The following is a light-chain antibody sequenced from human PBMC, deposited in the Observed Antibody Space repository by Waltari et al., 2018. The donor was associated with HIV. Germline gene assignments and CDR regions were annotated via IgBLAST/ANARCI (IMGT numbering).Light chain of an antibody. CDR1: QSINAW. CDR2: KAS. J-gene: IGKJ3*01. CDR3: QQYNNFPAT. Sequence: DIQMTQSPSTLSASVGHRVIITCRASQSINAWLAWYQQIPGKAPRLLIYKASNLQSGVPSRFSGSGSGTEFTLTISSLQPNDFATYYCQQYNNFPATFGPGTKVDIK. V-gene: IGKV1-5*03.